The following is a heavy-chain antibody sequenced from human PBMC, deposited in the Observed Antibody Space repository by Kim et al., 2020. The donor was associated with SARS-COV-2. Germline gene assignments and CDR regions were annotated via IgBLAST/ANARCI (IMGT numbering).Heavy chain of an antibody. Sequence: TEYAASVKGRFTISRDDSKSIAYLQMNSLKTEDTAVYYCTRLLGYYYMDVWGKGTTVTVSS. V-gene: IGHV3-49*02. CDR3: TRLLGYYYMDV. J-gene: IGHJ6*03. D-gene: IGHD3-16*01. CDR2: T.